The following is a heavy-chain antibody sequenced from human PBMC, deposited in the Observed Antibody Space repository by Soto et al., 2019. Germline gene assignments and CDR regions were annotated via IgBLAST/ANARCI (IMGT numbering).Heavy chain of an antibody. CDR1: GVSFISYA. D-gene: IGHD5-12*01. Sequence: SVKRRCNASGVSFISYAVIWVRRAPGQGLEWMGGIIPIFGTANYAQKFQGRVTITADESTSTAYMELSSLRSEDTAVYYCARAAPHSGYDHYFDYWGQGTLVTVSS. V-gene: IGHV1-69*01. CDR3: ARAAPHSGYDHYFDY. CDR2: IIPIFGTA. J-gene: IGHJ4*02.